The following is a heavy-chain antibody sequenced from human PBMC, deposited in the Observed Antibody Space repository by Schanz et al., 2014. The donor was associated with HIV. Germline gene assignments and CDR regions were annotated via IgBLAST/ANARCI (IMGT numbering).Heavy chain of an antibody. Sequence: QVQLVQSGAEAKKPGASVKVSCKASGYTFTSYDINWVRQATGQGLEWMGWMNPNSGNTGYAQKFQGRDTMTRDTSISTAYMELRRLRSDDTAVYYCARDQNVISMVRGVMGGVDYWGQGTLVTVSS. CDR1: GYTFTSYD. V-gene: IGHV1-8*01. D-gene: IGHD3-10*01. CDR2: MNPNSGNT. J-gene: IGHJ4*02. CDR3: ARDQNVISMVRGVMGGVDY.